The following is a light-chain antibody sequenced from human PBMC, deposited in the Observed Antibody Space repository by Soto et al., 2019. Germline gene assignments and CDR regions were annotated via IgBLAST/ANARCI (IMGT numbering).Light chain of an antibody. CDR3: SSYTSDRTVV. Sequence: QSAVTQPASVSGSPGQSITISCTGTSSDVGGYNYVSWYQHHPGKAPKLIIYEVTKRPSGVSSRFSGSRSGNTASLTISGLQAEDEAEYYCSSYTSDRTVVFGSGTKLTVL. J-gene: IGLJ1*01. V-gene: IGLV2-14*01. CDR2: EVT. CDR1: SSDVGGYNY.